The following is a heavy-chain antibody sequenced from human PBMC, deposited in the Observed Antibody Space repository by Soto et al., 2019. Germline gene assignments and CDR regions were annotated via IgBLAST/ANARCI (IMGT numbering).Heavy chain of an antibody. CDR2: LSDSGGSI. J-gene: IGHJ4*02. CDR3: AKVSSSWYAGFFDL. V-gene: IGHV3-23*01. D-gene: IGHD6-13*01. CDR1: GFTFSSHA. Sequence: EVQLLESGGGLVQPGGSLRLSCTASGFTFSSHAMTWVRQAPGKGLEWVSGLSDSGGSIYYADSVKGRFTISRDNSMNTRCLQMNTLRAEDTAIYYCAKVSSSWYAGFFDLWGQGTLVTVSS.